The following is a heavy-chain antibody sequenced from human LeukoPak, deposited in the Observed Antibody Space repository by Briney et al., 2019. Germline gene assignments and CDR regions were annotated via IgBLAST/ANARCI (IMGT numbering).Heavy chain of an antibody. D-gene: IGHD2-15*01. CDR2: MSADGGGT. Sequence: GGSLRLSCAASGFTLSSYAMSWVRQAPGKGLEWVSAMSADGGGTYIADSLKGRCTISRDNSKSTLSLQMNSLRAEDTAIYYCAKSSGASTYYFDYWGQGILVTVS. J-gene: IGHJ4*02. V-gene: IGHV3-23*01. CDR3: AKSSGASTYYFDY. CDR1: GFTLSSYA.